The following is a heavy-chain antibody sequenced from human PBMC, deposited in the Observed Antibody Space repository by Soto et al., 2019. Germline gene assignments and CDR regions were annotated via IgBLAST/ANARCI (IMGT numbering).Heavy chain of an antibody. CDR2: ISWNSGSI. CDR3: AKDIGAAGAYYYYYYGMDV. J-gene: IGHJ6*02. CDR1: GCNFVDYA. Sequence: GSLRLSCTAAGCNFVDYAVHWVRQAPGKGLEWVSGISWNSGSIGYADSVKGRFTISRDNAKNSLYLQMNSLRAEDTALYYCAKDIGAAGAYYYYYYGMDVWGQGTTVTVS. D-gene: IGHD6-13*01. V-gene: IGHV3-9*01.